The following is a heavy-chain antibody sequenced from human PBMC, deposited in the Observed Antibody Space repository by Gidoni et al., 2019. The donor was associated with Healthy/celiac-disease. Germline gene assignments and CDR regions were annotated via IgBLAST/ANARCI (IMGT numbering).Heavy chain of an antibody. D-gene: IGHD3-22*01. Sequence: EVQLVESGGGLVKPGGSLRLSCAASGFTFSNAWMSWVRQAPGKGLEWVGRIKSKTDGGTTDYAAPVKGRFTISRDDSKNTLYLQMNSLKTEDTAVYYCTTDHVEIGPFDYWGQGTLVTVSS. CDR1: GFTFSNAW. CDR3: TTDHVEIGPFDY. J-gene: IGHJ4*02. V-gene: IGHV3-15*01. CDR2: IKSKTDGGTT.